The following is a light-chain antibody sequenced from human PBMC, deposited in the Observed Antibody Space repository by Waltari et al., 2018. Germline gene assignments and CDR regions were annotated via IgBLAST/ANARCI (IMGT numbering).Light chain of an antibody. Sequence: QLVLTQSPSASASLGASVKLTCTLSSGHSSNVVAWHQQQPEKGPRYLMKVYSDGSHSRGDEIPDRFSCSSSGAERYLTISSLQSEDEADYYCQTGGHGTWVFGGGTKLTVL. J-gene: IGLJ3*02. CDR2: VYSDGSH. CDR1: SGHSSNV. V-gene: IGLV4-69*01. CDR3: QTGGHGTWV.